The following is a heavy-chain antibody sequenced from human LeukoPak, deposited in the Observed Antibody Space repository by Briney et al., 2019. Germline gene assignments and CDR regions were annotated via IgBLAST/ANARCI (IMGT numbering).Heavy chain of an antibody. Sequence: ASVKVSCKASGGTFSSYAISWVRQAPGQGLEWMGRIIPILGIANYAQKFQGRVTITADKSTSTAYMELSSLRSEDTAVYYCARVCYYDSSYNYFDYWGQGTLVTVSS. D-gene: IGHD3-22*01. J-gene: IGHJ4*02. CDR1: GGTFSSYA. CDR3: ARVCYYDSSYNYFDY. V-gene: IGHV1-69*04. CDR2: IIPILGIA.